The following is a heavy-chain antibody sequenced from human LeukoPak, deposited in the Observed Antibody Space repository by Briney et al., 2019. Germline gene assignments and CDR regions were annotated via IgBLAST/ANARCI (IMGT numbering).Heavy chain of an antibody. J-gene: IGHJ4*02. V-gene: IGHV3-23*01. CDR3: AKSSGADY. D-gene: IGHD3-10*01. CDR1: GFTFNSYP. Sequence: GGSLRLSCPASGFTFNSYPMSCVCQAPGKGLEWVSAISGSGGSTYFADSVKGRFTISRDNSKNTLYLQMNSLRAEDTAVYYCAKSSGADYWGQGTLVTVSS. CDR2: ISGSGGST.